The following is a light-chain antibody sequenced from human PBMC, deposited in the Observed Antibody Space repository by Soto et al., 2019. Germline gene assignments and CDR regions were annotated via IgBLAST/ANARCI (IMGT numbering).Light chain of an antibody. CDR1: QSVSRIY. J-gene: IGKJ2*01. V-gene: IGKV3-20*01. CDR2: GAS. CDR3: QQYCSSPRPRYT. Sequence: EIVLTQSPGPLSLSPGDRATLPCRASQSVSRIYLAWYQQKPGQTPRLLIYGASSRATGIADRFSGSGSGTDFTLTISRLEPVDFAVYYCQQYCSSPRPRYTFAQGTKLELK.